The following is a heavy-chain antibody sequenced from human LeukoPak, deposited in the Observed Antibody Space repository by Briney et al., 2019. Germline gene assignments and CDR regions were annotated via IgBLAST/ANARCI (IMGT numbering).Heavy chain of an antibody. Sequence: GGSLRLSCAASGFTFSSYSMNWVRQAPGKGLEWVSSISSSSSYIYYADSVKGRFTISRDNAKNSLYLQMNSLRAEDTAVYYCAREATPYGANFDYWGQGTLVTVSS. J-gene: IGHJ4*02. CDR2: ISSSSSYI. V-gene: IGHV3-21*01. CDR1: GFTFSSYS. D-gene: IGHD4-17*01. CDR3: AREATPYGANFDY.